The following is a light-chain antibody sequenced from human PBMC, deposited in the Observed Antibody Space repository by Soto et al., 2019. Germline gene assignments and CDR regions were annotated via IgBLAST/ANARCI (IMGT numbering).Light chain of an antibody. CDR1: QSVSSNY. CDR3: QQYGSSPIT. V-gene: IGKV3-20*01. Sequence: EIVLTQSPGTLSLSPGERATLSCRASQSVSSNYLVWYQQKPGQAPRLLIYAASSRATGIPDRFSGSGSGTDCTLTISRLEPEDFAVYYCQQYGSSPITFGQGTRLEIK. CDR2: AAS. J-gene: IGKJ5*01.